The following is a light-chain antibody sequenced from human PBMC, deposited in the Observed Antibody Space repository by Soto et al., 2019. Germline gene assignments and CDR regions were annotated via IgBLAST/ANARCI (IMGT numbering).Light chain of an antibody. V-gene: IGKV3-20*01. CDR1: ESLGNNY. J-gene: IGKJ5*01. CDR2: GAT. Sequence: EIVLTQSPGTLSLSPGESATLSCRASESLGNNYLAWYKQKPGQSPRLLFSGATSRASGIPDRFSGSGSGTDFTLTISRLEPEDFAVYYCQQYGSSLITFGQGTRLEIK. CDR3: QQYGSSLIT.